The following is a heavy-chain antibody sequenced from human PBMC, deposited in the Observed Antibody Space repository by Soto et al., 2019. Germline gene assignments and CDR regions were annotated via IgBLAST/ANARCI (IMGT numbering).Heavy chain of an antibody. CDR2: ISSSSSYI. CDR3: ARDGITGTTYWVDP. D-gene: IGHD1-7*01. V-gene: IGHV3-21*01. J-gene: IGHJ5*02. CDR1: GFTFSSYS. Sequence: EVQLVESGGGLVKPGGSLRLSCAASGFTFSSYSMNWVRQAPGKGLEWVSSISSSSSYIYYADSVKGRFTISRDNAKNSLYLQMNSLRAEDTAVYYCARDGITGTTYWVDPWGQGTLVTGSS.